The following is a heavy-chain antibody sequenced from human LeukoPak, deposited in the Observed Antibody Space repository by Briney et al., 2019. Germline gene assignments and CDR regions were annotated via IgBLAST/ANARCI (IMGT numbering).Heavy chain of an antibody. CDR1: GYTLTELS. Sequence: ASVKVSCKVSGYTLTELSMHWVRQAPGKGLEWMGGFDPEGGETIYAQKFQGSVTMTEDTSTDTAYMELSSLRSEDTAVYYCATLRITIFTNWFDPWGQGTLVTVSS. CDR2: FDPEGGET. D-gene: IGHD3-3*01. J-gene: IGHJ5*02. V-gene: IGHV1-24*01. CDR3: ATLRITIFTNWFDP.